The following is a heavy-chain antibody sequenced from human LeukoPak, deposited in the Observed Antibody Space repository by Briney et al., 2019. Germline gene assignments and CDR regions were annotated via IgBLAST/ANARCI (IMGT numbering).Heavy chain of an antibody. J-gene: IGHJ6*02. D-gene: IGHD2-15*01. Sequence: ASVKVSCKASGYTFTSYYMHWVRQAPGQGLEWMGIINPSGGSTSYAQKFQGRVTMTEDTSTDTAYMELSSLRSEDTAVYYCARGYCSGGSCYRGMDVWGQGTTVTVSS. V-gene: IGHV1-46*01. CDR1: GYTFTSYY. CDR2: INPSGGST. CDR3: ARGYCSGGSCYRGMDV.